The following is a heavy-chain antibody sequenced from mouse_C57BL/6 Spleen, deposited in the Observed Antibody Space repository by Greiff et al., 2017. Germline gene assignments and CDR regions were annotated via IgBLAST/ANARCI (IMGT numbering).Heavy chain of an antibody. CDR3: ARDRDYSYAMDD. CDR1: GFTFSSYA. V-gene: IGHV5-4*01. Sequence: EVQVVESGGGLVKPGGSLKLSCAASGFTFSSYAMSWVRQTPEKRLEWVATISDGGSYTYYPANVKGRFTISRDKAKHNLYLQMSHLKSEDTAMYYCARDRDYSYAMDDWGQGTSVTVSS. CDR2: ISDGGSYT. J-gene: IGHJ4*01. D-gene: IGHD1-1*01.